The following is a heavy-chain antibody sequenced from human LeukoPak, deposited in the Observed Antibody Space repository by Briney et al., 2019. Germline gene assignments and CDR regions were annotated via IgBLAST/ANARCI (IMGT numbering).Heavy chain of an antibody. CDR3: ASGGNSGSYAGDAFDI. CDR2: MNPNSCNT. CDR1: GYTFTSYD. Sequence: ASVTVSCKASGYTFTSYDINWERQATGQGLEWMGWMNPNSCNTGYAQKFQGSVTMTRNTSISTANMELSSLRSEDTAVYYCASGGNSGSYAGDAFDIWGQGTMVTVSS. J-gene: IGHJ3*02. V-gene: IGHV1-8*01. D-gene: IGHD1-26*01.